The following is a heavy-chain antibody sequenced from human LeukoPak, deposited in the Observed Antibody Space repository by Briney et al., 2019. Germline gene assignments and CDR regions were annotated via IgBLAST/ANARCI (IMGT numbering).Heavy chain of an antibody. J-gene: IGHJ6*02. CDR2: IIPILGTA. CDR3: ARGSGDGPTTVVTYYYYYGMDV. V-gene: IGHV1-69*13. D-gene: IGHD4-23*01. Sequence: GASVKVSCKASGGTFSSYAISWVRQAPGQGLEWMGGIIPILGTANYAQKFQGRVTITADESTSTAYMELSSLRSEDTAVYYCARGSGDGPTTVVTYYYYYGMDVWGQGTTVTVSS. CDR1: GGTFSSYA.